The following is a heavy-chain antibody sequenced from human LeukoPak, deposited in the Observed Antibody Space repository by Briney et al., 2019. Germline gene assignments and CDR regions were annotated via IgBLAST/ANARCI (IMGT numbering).Heavy chain of an antibody. CDR2: INPASAGA. V-gene: IGHV1-2*02. J-gene: IGHJ4*02. CDR3: ARQLGNYYRAFDF. CDR1: GYTFTNYY. Sequence: ASVKVSCKPSGYTFTNYYIHWVRQAPGQGPEWVGWINPASAGAAFAQKLQGRVSMTWDSSITTAFMDLTSLRSNDTAIYYCARQLGNYYRAFDFWGQGTLVTVSS. D-gene: IGHD1-26*01.